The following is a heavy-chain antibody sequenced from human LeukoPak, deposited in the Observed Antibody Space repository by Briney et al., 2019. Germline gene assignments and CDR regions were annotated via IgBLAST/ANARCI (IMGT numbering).Heavy chain of an antibody. V-gene: IGHV1-2*02. D-gene: IGHD1-7*01. Sequence: ASVKVSCKTSGYTFTDHFLHWVRQAPGQGPEWMGWINPDSGATNSAQKFQGRVTMTRDTSISTAYLEMSRLTSDDTAVYYCARALPTWNFPPFDSWGHGALVTVSS. CDR1: GYTFTDHF. J-gene: IGHJ4*01. CDR3: ARALPTWNFPPFDS. CDR2: INPDSGAT.